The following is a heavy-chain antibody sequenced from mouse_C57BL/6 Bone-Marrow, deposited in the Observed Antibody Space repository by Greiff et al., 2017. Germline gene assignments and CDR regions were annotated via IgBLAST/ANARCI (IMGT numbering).Heavy chain of an antibody. CDR1: GLTFSDYG. J-gene: IGHJ2*01. CDR2: ISSGSSTI. V-gene: IGHV5-17*01. D-gene: IGHD1-1*01. Sequence: EVHLVESGGGLVKPGGSLKLSCAASGLTFSDYGMHWVRQAPEKGLEWVAYISSGSSTIYYAATVKGRFTISRDNAKNTLFLQMTSLRSEDTAMYYCAREDYYGSSFFDYWGQGTTLTVSS. CDR3: AREDYYGSSFFDY.